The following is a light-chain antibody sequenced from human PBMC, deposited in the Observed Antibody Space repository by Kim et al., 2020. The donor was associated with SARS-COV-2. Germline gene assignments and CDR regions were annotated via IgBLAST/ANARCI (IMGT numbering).Light chain of an antibody. Sequence: DIQMTQSPSSLSASVGDTVTITCQASQDINKYLNWYQHKPGKAPKLLIHHVSNLETGVLSRFSGSGSGTNFTFSISSLQPEDIATYFCQHYDDLPYTFGQGTKLEI. J-gene: IGKJ2*01. CDR3: QHYDDLPYT. V-gene: IGKV1-33*01. CDR2: HVS. CDR1: QDINKY.